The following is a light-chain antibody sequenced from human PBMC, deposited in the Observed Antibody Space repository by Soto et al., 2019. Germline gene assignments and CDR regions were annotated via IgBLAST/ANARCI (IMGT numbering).Light chain of an antibody. CDR1: SSDVGAYNY. J-gene: IGLJ2*01. V-gene: IGLV2-14*03. CDR2: DVS. Sequence: QSALTQPASVSGSPGQSITISCTGTSSDVGAYNYVSWYQQHPGKAPNLMIYDVSNRPSGISNRFSGSKSDNTASLTISGRQHEDEADYYCSSYTSSSTLLVVFGGGTKVTVL. CDR3: SSYTSSSTLLVV.